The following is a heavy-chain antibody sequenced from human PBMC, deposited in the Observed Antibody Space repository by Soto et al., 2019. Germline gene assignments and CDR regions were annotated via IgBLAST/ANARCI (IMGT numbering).Heavy chain of an antibody. CDR1: GGSISSYY. D-gene: IGHD2-2*01. J-gene: IGHJ5*02. CDR3: AREDRRRGYCSSTSCYEVDRFDP. V-gene: IGHV4-59*01. Sequence: SKTLSLTCTVSGGSISSYYWSWIRQPPGKGLEWIGYIYYSGSTNYNPSLKSRVTISVDTSKNQFSLKLSSVTAADTAVYYCAREDRRRGYCSSTSCYEVDRFDPWGQGTLVTVSS. CDR2: IYYSGST.